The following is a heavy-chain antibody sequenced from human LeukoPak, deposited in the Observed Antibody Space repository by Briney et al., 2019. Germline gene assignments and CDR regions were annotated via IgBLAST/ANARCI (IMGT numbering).Heavy chain of an antibody. V-gene: IGHV4-34*01. Sequence: SETLSLTCAVYGGSFSGYYWSWIRQPPGRGLEWIGEINHSGSTNYNPSLKSRVTISVDTSKNQFSLKLSSVTAADTAVYYCASLNKRDGYSSSWSYYYYYMDVWGKGTTVTVSS. CDR1: GGSFSGYY. D-gene: IGHD6-13*01. J-gene: IGHJ6*03. CDR2: INHSGST. CDR3: ASLNKRDGYSSSWSYYYYYMDV.